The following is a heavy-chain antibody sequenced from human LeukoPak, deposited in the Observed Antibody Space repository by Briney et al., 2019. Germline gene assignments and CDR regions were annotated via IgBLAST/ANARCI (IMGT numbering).Heavy chain of an antibody. Sequence: GGSLRLSCAASGFTFSSHALSWVRQAPGKGLEWVSSLSGSGYNTYYADSVKGRFTISRDNSKNTLYLQMNSLRPEDTAVYYCARGLPSSTRTYNWFDPWGPGTLVTVSS. CDR1: GFTFSSHA. V-gene: IGHV3-23*01. CDR2: LSGSGYNT. J-gene: IGHJ5*02. CDR3: ARGLPSSTRTYNWFDP. D-gene: IGHD2-2*01.